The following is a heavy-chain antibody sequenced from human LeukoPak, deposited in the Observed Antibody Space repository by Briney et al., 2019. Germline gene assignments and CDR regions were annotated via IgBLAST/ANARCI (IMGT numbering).Heavy chain of an antibody. CDR3: ARGSGRYWYFDL. J-gene: IGHJ2*01. CDR2: ISYDGSNK. CDR1: GFTFSSYA. D-gene: IGHD6-19*01. V-gene: IGHV3-30-3*01. Sequence: GGSLRLSCAASGFTFSSYAMSWVRQAPGKGLEWVAVISYDGSNKYYADSVKGRFTISRDNSKNTLYLQMDSLRAEDTAVYYCARGSGRYWYFDLWGRGTLVTVSS.